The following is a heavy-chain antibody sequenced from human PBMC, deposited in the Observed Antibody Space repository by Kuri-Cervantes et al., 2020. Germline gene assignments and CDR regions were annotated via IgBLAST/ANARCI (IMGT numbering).Heavy chain of an antibody. D-gene: IGHD6-13*01. V-gene: IGHV4-34*01. CDR2: INHSGNT. Sequence: SQTLSLTCAVYGGSFSGYYWSWIRQPPGKGLEWIGEINHSGNTNYNPSLKSRVTISVDTSKNQFSLKLSSVTAADTAVYYCAREPAAGALWFDPWGQGTLVTVSS. CDR1: GGSFSGYY. CDR3: AREPAAGALWFDP. J-gene: IGHJ5*02.